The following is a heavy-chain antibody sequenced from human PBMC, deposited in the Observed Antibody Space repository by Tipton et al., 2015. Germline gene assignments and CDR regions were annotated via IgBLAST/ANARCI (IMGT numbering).Heavy chain of an antibody. J-gene: IGHJ4*02. CDR3: ARDRPGANYFDS. CDR2: VFYTGST. V-gene: IGHV4-59*01. Sequence: TLSLTCTVSGGSISSEYWSWIRQPPGKGLEWIGYVFYTGSTYYNPSLESRVTISVDTFENQFSLKLSSVTAADTAVYYCARDRPGANYFDSGGQGPLVTVSS. D-gene: IGHD7-27*01. CDR1: GGSISSEY.